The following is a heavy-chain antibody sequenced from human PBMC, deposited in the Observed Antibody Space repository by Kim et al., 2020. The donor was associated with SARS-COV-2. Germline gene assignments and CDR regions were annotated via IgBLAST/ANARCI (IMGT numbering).Heavy chain of an antibody. J-gene: IGHJ6*02. CDR2: ISSSSSYI. CDR3: ARDYSLYSSRLWSGYDSSPCYYGMDV. V-gene: IGHV3-21*01. Sequence: GGSLRLSCAASGFTFSSYIMNWVRQAPGKGLEWVASISSSSSYIYYADSVKGRFTISRDNAKNSLYLQMNSLRAEDTAVYYCARDYSLYSSRLWSGYDSSPCYYGMDVWGQGTTVTVSS. CDR1: GFTFSSYI. D-gene: IGHD5-12*01.